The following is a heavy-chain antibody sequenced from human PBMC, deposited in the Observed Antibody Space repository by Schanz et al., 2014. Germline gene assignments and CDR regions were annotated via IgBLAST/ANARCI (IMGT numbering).Heavy chain of an antibody. CDR1: GYTFNNYY. CDR2: ISPSTGRT. J-gene: IGHJ5*02. Sequence: VQLVQSGPEVREPGASVKVSCKASGYTFNNYYRHWVRQAPGQRPEWLGGISPSTGRTTYAPKFQDRVTITRDTSMTTVYMELSSLRSEDTAIYYCAGAGSNYVLNWFRPWGQGSLVIVPS. D-gene: IGHD3-10*02. CDR3: AGAGSNYVLNWFRP. V-gene: IGHV1-46*02.